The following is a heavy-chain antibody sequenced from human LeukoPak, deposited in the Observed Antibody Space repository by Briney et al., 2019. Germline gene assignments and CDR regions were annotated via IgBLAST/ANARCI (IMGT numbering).Heavy chain of an antibody. CDR1: GFTFSSYA. V-gene: IGHV3-30-3*01. Sequence: HPGGSLRLSCAASGFTFSSYAMHWVRQAPGKGLEWVAVISYDGSNKYYADSVKGRFTISRDNSKNTLYLQMNSLRAEDTAVYYCARGGLVERRPYGDPLDYWGQGTLVTVSS. D-gene: IGHD4-17*01. CDR3: ARGGLVERRPYGDPLDY. J-gene: IGHJ4*02. CDR2: ISYDGSNK.